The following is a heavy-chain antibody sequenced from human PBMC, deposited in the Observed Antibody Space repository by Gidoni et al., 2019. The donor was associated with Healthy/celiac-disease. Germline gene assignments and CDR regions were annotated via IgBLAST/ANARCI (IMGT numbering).Heavy chain of an antibody. V-gene: IGHV4-34*01. CDR1: GGSFSGYY. D-gene: IGHD5-18*01. CDR2: INHSGST. CDR3: ARRGRGYSYGSLNAFDI. J-gene: IGHJ3*02. Sequence: GGSFSGYYWSWIRQPPGKGLEWIGEINHSGSTNYNPSLKSRGTISVDTSKNQFSLKLSSVTAADTAVYYCARRGRGYSYGSLNAFDIWGQGTMVTVSS.